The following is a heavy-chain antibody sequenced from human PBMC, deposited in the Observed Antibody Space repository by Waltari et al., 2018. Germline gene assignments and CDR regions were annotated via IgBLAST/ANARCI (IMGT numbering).Heavy chain of an antibody. Sequence: EVQLVESGGGLVQPGGSLRLACAASGLIISGSLVHWVRQASGKGLEWVCHIRVKSKNSATAYSASVEGRFTISRDDSKNTAYLQMNTLKTEDTAIYYCTIQTNSIHDYWGQGTLVTVSS. CDR2: IRVKSKNSAT. V-gene: IGHV3-73*02. J-gene: IGHJ4*02. CDR3: TIQTNSIHDY. CDR1: GLIISGSL. D-gene: IGHD4-4*01.